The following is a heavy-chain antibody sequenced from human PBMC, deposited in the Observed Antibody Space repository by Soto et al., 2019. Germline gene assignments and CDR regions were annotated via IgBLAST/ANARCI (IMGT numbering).Heavy chain of an antibody. D-gene: IGHD6-6*01. CDR3: ARHSSSYGSETVSMDV. J-gene: IGHJ6*02. V-gene: IGHV5-51*01. CDR1: GYSFTGYW. CDR2: IYPGDSDT. Sequence: GELLKISSKGSGYSFTGYWIGWVRQMPGKGLEWMGIIYPGDSDTRYSPSFQGQVTISADKSISTAYLQWSSLKASDTAMYYCARHSSSYGSETVSMDVWGQGTTVTVSS.